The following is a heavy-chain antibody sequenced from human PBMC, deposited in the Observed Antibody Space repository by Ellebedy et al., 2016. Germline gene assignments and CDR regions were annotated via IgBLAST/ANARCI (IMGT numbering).Heavy chain of an antibody. CDR1: GYSFPNYW. Sequence: GGSLRLXCKGSGYSFPNYWIGWVRQTPGKGLEWLGTVYPDDSNTKYSPSSQGQITISADKSITTAYLQWSSLKASGTAMYYCARRGGRETKTGNDAFDMWGQGTLVTVSS. CDR3: ARRGGRETKTGNDAFDM. CDR2: VYPDDSNT. J-gene: IGHJ3*02. D-gene: IGHD3-16*01. V-gene: IGHV5-51*01.